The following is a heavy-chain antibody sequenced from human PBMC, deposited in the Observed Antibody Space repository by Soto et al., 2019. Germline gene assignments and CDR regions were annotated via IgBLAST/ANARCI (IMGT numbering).Heavy chain of an antibody. Sequence: SETLSLTCAVYGGSFSGYYWSWIRQPPGKGLEWIGEINHSGSTNYNPSLKSRVTISVDTSKNQFSLKLSSVTAADTAVYYCARAVFGEYEDTLLDYYYYGLDVWGQGTTVTVSS. CDR3: ARAVFGEYEDTLLDYYYYGLDV. D-gene: IGHD3-10*02. J-gene: IGHJ6*02. CDR2: INHSGST. CDR1: GGSFSGYY. V-gene: IGHV4-34*01.